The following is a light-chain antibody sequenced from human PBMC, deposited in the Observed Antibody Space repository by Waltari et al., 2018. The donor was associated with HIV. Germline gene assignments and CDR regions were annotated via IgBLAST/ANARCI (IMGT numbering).Light chain of an antibody. J-gene: IGLJ1*01. CDR2: EVS. V-gene: IGLV2-14*01. CDR1: SSDVGGYKS. CDR3: TSYTSSSGYV. Sequence: QSALTQPASVSGSPGQSITISCTGTSSDVGGYKSVSWYQQHPGKAPKFMIYEVSNRPSGVSNRFSGSKSCNTASLTISGLQAENEADYYCTSYTSSSGYVFGTGTKVTVL.